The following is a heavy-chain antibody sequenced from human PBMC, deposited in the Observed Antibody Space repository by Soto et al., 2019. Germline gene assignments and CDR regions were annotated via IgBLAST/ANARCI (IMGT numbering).Heavy chain of an antibody. Sequence: PSETLSLTCTVSGGSISSSSYYWGWIRQPPGKGLEWIGSIYYSGSTYYSPSLKSRVTISVDTSKNQFSLKLSSVTAADTAVYYCASWDYDFWSGYYPFDYWGQGTLVTVYS. CDR3: ASWDYDFWSGYYPFDY. CDR1: GGSISSSSYY. J-gene: IGHJ4*02. V-gene: IGHV4-39*01. D-gene: IGHD3-3*01. CDR2: IYYSGST.